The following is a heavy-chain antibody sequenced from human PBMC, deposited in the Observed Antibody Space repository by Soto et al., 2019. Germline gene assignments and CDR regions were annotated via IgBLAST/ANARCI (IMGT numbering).Heavy chain of an antibody. D-gene: IGHD2-15*01. V-gene: IGHV1-58*01. CDR2: IVVGSGNT. J-gene: IGHJ6*02. Sequence: QMQLVQSGPEVKKPGTSVKVSCKASGFTFTSSAVQWVRQARGQRLEWIGWIVVGSGNTNYAQKFQERVTMTRDMSSSTADRELSSLRSEHPAVYYCAADLGYCSGGSCSGRYYYYYDGMDVWGQGTTVTVSS. CDR3: AADLGYCSGGSCSGRYYYYYDGMDV. CDR1: GFTFTSSA.